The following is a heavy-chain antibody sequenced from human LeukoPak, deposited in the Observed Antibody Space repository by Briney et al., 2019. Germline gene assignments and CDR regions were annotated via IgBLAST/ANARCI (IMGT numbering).Heavy chain of an antibody. CDR2: ISYDGSNK. J-gene: IGHJ4*02. V-gene: IGHV3-30*04. CDR3: ARGTTIFGVAYGPFDY. D-gene: IGHD3-3*01. Sequence: GGSLRLSCAASGFTFSSYAMHWVRQAPGKGLEWVAVISYDGSNKYYADSVKGRFTISRDNSKNTLYLQMNSLRAEDTAVYYCARGTTIFGVAYGPFDYWGQGTLVTISS. CDR1: GFTFSSYA.